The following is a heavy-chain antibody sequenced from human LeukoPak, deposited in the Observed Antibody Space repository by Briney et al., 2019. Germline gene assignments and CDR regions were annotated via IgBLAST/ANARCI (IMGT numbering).Heavy chain of an antibody. CDR3: ARSRPGYSYAIPAFPFDY. CDR1: GYTFTSNY. Sequence: GASVKVSCKASGYTFTSNYMHWVRQAPGQGLEWMGIINPSGGSTGYAQKFRGRVTMTRDTSTSTVYMELSSLRFEDTAVYYCARSRPGYSYAIPAFPFDYWGQGTLVTVSS. D-gene: IGHD5-18*01. J-gene: IGHJ4*02. CDR2: INPSGGST. V-gene: IGHV1-46*01.